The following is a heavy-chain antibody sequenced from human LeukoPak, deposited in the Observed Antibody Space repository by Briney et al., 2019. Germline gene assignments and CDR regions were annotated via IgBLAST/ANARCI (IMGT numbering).Heavy chain of an antibody. J-gene: IGHJ4*02. CDR3: ARAGSSGWYGDY. D-gene: IGHD6-19*01. CDR2: TSGSGGSR. Sequence: PGGSLRLSCAASGFTFSSYAMSWVRQAPGKGLEWVSATSGSGGSRYYADSVKGRFTISRDNPKNALYLEMNSLRAEDTAVYYCARAGSSGWYGDYWGQGTLVTVSS. CDR1: GFTFSSYA. V-gene: IGHV3-23*01.